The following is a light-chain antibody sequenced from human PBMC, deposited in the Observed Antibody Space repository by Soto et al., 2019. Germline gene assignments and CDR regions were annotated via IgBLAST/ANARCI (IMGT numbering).Light chain of an antibody. J-gene: IGKJ1*01. V-gene: IGKV3-15*01. CDR2: EAS. Sequence: EILITQSPATLSMFPWERATLSFRASQSVSSYLAWYQAKPCQAPRLLIYEASTRATGIPARLSGSASGTDFTLTISRMEPEDFAVYYCQQYGSPRTFGHGTKVDIK. CDR3: QQYGSPRT. CDR1: QSVSSY.